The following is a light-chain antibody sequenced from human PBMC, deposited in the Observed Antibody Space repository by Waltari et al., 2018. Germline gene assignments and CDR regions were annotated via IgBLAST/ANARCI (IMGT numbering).Light chain of an antibody. CDR3: QQGYTDPPT. J-gene: IGKJ2*01. CDR2: DAS. Sequence: DIQMTQSPTSLSASVGDRVTITCRASQSINRNLNWYQQKPGKAPKLLMSDASSLQSGVPSRFSGSGFGTDFTLTISSLQPEDFATFWCQQGYTDPPTFGQGTKVEIK. V-gene: IGKV1-39*01. CDR1: QSINRN.